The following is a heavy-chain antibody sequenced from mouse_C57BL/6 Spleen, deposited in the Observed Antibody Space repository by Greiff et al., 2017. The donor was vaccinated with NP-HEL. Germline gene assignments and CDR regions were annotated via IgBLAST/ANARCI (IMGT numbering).Heavy chain of an antibody. CDR3: ATSAAQAAWFAY. D-gene: IGHD3-2*02. V-gene: IGHV1-72*01. CDR1: GYTFPSYW. CDR2: IDPNGGGT. Sequence: VQLQQSGAELVKPGASVKLSCKASGYTFPSYWMHWVKQRPGRGLAWIGRIDPNGGGTKYNEKFKSKATLTVDKPSSTAYMQLSSLTSEDSAVYYCATSAAQAAWFAYWGQGTLVTVAA. J-gene: IGHJ3*01.